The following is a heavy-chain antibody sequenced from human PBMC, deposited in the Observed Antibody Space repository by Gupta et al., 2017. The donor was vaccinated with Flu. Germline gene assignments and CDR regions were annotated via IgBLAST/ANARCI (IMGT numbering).Heavy chain of an antibody. CDR3: AGDGGGESSGRRGMDV. V-gene: IGHV1-69*06. CDR1: GGTFSNYA. J-gene: IGHJ6*02. Sequence: QLVQSGAEVKKPGSSVKVSCKASGGTFSNYAISWVREAPGHGREWMGGIIPFRGTGHYAQKFQGRVMITADKSTSTAHMELGDLTSDDTAVYFCAGDGGGESSGRRGMDVWGHGTTVTVSS. D-gene: IGHD3-16*01. CDR2: IIPFRGTG.